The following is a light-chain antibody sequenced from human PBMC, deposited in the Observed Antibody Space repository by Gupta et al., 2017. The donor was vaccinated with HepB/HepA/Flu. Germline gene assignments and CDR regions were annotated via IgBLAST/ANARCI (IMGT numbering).Light chain of an antibody. Sequence: DVVMTQSRLSLPVTLGQPASISCRPSQGLVYSDGNTYLNWFHQRPGQSPRRRIYKVSNRDSGVPDRFSGSESGNMYTLRISRVEAEDVGIYYCMQASHWPLTFGGGTKVEIK. CDR3: MQASHWPLT. V-gene: IGKV2-30*01. CDR1: QGLVYSDGNTY. CDR2: KVS. J-gene: IGKJ4*01.